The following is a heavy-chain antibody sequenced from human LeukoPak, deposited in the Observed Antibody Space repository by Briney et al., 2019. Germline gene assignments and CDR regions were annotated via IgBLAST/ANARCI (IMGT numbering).Heavy chain of an antibody. V-gene: IGHV3-23*01. J-gene: IGHJ4*02. Sequence: GGSLRLSCAASGFTFSSYAMSWVRQAPGKGLEWVSAISGSGGSTYYADFVKGRFTISRDNSKNTLYLQMNSLRAEDTAVYYCAKDIGGDYVFDYWGQGTLVTVSS. CDR1: GFTFSSYA. CDR2: ISGSGGST. CDR3: AKDIGGDYVFDY. D-gene: IGHD4-17*01.